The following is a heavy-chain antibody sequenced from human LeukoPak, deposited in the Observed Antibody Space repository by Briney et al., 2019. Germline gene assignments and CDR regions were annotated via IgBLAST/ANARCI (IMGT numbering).Heavy chain of an antibody. Sequence: GGSLRLSCAASGFTFSSYWMHWVRQAPGKGLVWVPSISSSSSYIYYADSVKGRFTISRDNAKNSLYLQMNSLRAEDTAVYYCARDFHYYDSSGYQNWFDPWGQGTLVTVSS. V-gene: IGHV3-21*01. CDR2: ISSSSSYI. J-gene: IGHJ5*02. CDR3: ARDFHYYDSSGYQNWFDP. CDR1: GFTFSSYW. D-gene: IGHD3-22*01.